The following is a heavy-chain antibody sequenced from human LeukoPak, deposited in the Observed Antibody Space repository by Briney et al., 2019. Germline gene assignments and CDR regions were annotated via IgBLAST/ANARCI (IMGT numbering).Heavy chain of an antibody. CDR3: AKDPSIPGSGSCYPHYFDY. CDR2: ISGSGGST. D-gene: IGHD3-10*01. V-gene: IGHV3-23*01. CDR1: GFSFSSYV. J-gene: IGHJ4*02. Sequence: GGSLRLSCAASGFSFSSYVMSWVRQAPGKGLEWVSAISGSGGSTYYADSVKGRFTISRDKSKNRLYLQMNSLRAEDTAVYYCAKDPSIPGSGSCYPHYFDYWGQGTLVTVSS.